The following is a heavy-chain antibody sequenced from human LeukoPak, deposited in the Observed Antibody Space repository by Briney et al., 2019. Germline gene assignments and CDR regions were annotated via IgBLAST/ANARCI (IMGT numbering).Heavy chain of an antibody. D-gene: IGHD3-22*01. CDR1: GGSISTSSYY. CDR3: ARVPTYYYDSTGYLDY. Sequence: PSETLSLTCTVSGGSISTSSYYWDWIRQPPGKGLEWIGSIYFSGSTYYNPSLKSRVTISVDTSKNQFSLRLNSVTAADTAVYYCARVPTYYYDSTGYLDYWGQGTLVTVSS. J-gene: IGHJ4*02. CDR2: IYFSGST. V-gene: IGHV4-39*07.